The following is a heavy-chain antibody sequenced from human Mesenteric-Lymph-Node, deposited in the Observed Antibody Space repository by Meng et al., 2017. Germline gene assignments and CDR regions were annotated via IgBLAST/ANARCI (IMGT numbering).Heavy chain of an antibody. CDR1: GFIFSSYC. CDR3: ARLWITMIIVPFDY. CDR2: IEQDGSEK. Sequence: GESLNISCASSGFIFSSYCMSWVRQAPGKGLEWVANIEQDGSEKYYVDSVKSRFTISRDNAKNSLYLQMNSLRAEDTAVYYCARLWITMIIVPFDYWGQGTLVTVSS. V-gene: IGHV3-7*01. D-gene: IGHD3-22*01. J-gene: IGHJ4*02.